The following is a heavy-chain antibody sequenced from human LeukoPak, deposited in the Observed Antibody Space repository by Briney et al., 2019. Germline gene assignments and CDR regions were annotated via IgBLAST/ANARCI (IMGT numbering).Heavy chain of an antibody. CDR2: INPSGGST. Sequence: ASAKVSCKASGYTFTSYYMHWVRQAPGQGLEWMGIINPSGGSTSYAQKFQGRVTMTRDTSTSTVYMELSSLRSEDTAVYYCARRAADLVTFDYWGQGTLVTVSS. D-gene: IGHD6-13*01. J-gene: IGHJ4*02. CDR1: GYTFTSYY. V-gene: IGHV1-46*01. CDR3: ARRAADLVTFDY.